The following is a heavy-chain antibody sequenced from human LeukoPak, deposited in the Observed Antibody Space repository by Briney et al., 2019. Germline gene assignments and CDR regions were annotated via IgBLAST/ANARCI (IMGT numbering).Heavy chain of an antibody. J-gene: IGHJ6*04. CDR2: INHSGST. V-gene: IGHV4-34*01. CDR1: GGSFSGYY. CDR3: ARGRKVRGVIGMDV. D-gene: IGHD3-10*01. Sequence: SETLSLTCAVYGGSFSGYYWSWIRQPPGKGLEWIGEINHSGSTNYNPSLKSRVTISVDTSKNKFSLKLSTVTAADTGVYYCARGRKVRGVIGMDVWGKGTTVTVSS.